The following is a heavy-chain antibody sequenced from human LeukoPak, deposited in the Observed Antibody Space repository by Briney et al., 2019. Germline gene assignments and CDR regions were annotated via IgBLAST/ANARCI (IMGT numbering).Heavy chain of an antibody. CDR3: ARLNGQWLHYYYYGMDV. Sequence: SETLSLTCTVSGGSISSSSYYWGWIRQPPGKGLEWIGSIYYSGSTYYNPSLKSRVTISVDTSKNQFSLKLSSVTAADTAVYYCARLNGQWLHYYYYGMDVWGQGTTVTVSS. D-gene: IGHD6-19*01. CDR2: IYYSGST. V-gene: IGHV4-39*07. J-gene: IGHJ6*02. CDR1: GGSISSSSYY.